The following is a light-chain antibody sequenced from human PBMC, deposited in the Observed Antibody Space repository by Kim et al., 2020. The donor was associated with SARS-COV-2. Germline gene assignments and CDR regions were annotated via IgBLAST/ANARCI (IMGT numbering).Light chain of an antibody. J-gene: IGLJ3*02. V-gene: IGLV1-36*01. CDR2: FND. CDR3: EAWDDSLNAWV. CDR1: SSNIGKNA. Sequence: QRGSSSCSGNSSNIGKNAVNWYQEFPGKAPKLLIYFNDLLPSGVSDRFSGSKSGTSASLAISGLQSEDEADYYCEAWDDSLNAWVFGGGTKLTVL.